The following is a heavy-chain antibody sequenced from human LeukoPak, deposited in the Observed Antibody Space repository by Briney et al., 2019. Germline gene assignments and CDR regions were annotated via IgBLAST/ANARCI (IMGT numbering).Heavy chain of an antibody. D-gene: IGHD1-26*01. CDR3: ARVGYSGSYLYFDY. CDR1: GYTFTSYG. CDR2: ISAYNGNT. V-gene: IGHV1-18*01. J-gene: IGHJ4*02. Sequence: ASVKVSCKASGYTFTSYGITWVRQAPEQGLEWMGWISAYNGNTNYAQKFQGRVTMTTDTSTSTAYMELRSLRPDDTAVYYCARVGYSGSYLYFDYWGQGTLVTVSS.